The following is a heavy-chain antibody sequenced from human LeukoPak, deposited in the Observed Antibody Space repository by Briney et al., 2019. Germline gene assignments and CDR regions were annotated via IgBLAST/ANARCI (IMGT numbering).Heavy chain of an antibody. J-gene: IGHJ4*02. CDR3: AKDDGYHDSSGSFVFDY. D-gene: IGHD3-22*01. CDR1: GFTFSSYA. CDR2: ISGSGGGGST. Sequence: SGGSLRLSCAASGFTFSSYAMSWVRQAPGKGLEWVSTISGSGGGGSTYYADSVKGRFTISRDNSKNTLYLQMNSLRAEDTALYYCAKDDGYHDSSGSFVFDYWGQGTLVTVSS. V-gene: IGHV3-23*01.